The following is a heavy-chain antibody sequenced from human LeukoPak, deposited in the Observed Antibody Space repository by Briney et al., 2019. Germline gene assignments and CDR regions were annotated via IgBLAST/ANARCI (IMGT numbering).Heavy chain of an antibody. Sequence: ASVKVSCKASGYTFTGYYMHWVRQAPGQGLEWMGWINPNSGGTNYAQKFQGRVTMTRDTSISTAYMELSRLRSDDTAVYYCARDLWGIVGARGFDYWGQGTLVTVSS. D-gene: IGHD1-26*01. CDR1: GYTFTGYY. J-gene: IGHJ4*02. V-gene: IGHV1-2*02. CDR2: INPNSGGT. CDR3: ARDLWGIVGARGFDY.